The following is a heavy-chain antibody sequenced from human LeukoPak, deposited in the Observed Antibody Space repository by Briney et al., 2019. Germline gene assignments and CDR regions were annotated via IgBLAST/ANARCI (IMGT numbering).Heavy chain of an antibody. V-gene: IGHV1-18*01. CDR1: GYTFTSYG. J-gene: IGHJ5*02. D-gene: IGHD2-15*01. CDR2: ISAYNGNT. CDR3: ARGRTGYCSGGSCPNWFDP. Sequence: ASVKVSFKASGYTFTSYGISWVRQAPGQGLEWMGWISAYNGNTNYAQKLQGRVTMTTDTSTSTAYMELRSLRSDDTAVYYCARGRTGYCSGGSCPNWFDPWGEGTLVTVSS.